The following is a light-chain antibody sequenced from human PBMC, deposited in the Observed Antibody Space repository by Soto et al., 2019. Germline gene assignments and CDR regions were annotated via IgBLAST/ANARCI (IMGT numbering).Light chain of an antibody. CDR2: EVS. CDR3: TSYAGSDIWV. Sequence: SALTQPPSASGSPGQSVTISCTGTSSDVGAYNCVSWYQQYPGKAPKLMIYEVSKRPSGVPDRFSGSKSGKTASLTVSGLQPEDEADYYCTSYAGSDIWVFGGGTKPTVL. CDR1: SSDVGAYNC. J-gene: IGLJ3*02. V-gene: IGLV2-8*01.